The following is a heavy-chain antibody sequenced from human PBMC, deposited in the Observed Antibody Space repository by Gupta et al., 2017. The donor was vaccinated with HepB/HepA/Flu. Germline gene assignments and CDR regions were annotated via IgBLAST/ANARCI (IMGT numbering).Heavy chain of an antibody. J-gene: IGHJ6*02. V-gene: IGHV4-59*01. CDR2: VYYTGST. D-gene: IGHD3-16*01. Sequence: SGYHWSWIRQSPGEGLEWIGNVYYTGSTNYNPSLRGLVTISVDTSNNQISLRLSSVTAADTAVYYCARDPSRPAPGGGPGFSDYGMDVWGQGTTVTVSS. CDR1: SGYH. CDR3: ARDPSRPAPGGGPGFSDYGMDV.